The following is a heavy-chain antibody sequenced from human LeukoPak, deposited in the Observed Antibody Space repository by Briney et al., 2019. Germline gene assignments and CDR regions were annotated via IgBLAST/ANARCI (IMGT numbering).Heavy chain of an antibody. D-gene: IGHD2-2*01. CDR1: GFTFSSYS. CDR2: ISSSSGYI. Sequence: PGGSLRLSCAASGFTFSSYSMNWVRQAPGKGLEWVSSISSSSGYIYYADSVKGRFTISRDNAKNSLYLQMNSLRAEDTAVYYCARGAYCSSTSCYYFDYWGQGTLVTVSP. V-gene: IGHV3-21*01. J-gene: IGHJ4*02. CDR3: ARGAYCSSTSCYYFDY.